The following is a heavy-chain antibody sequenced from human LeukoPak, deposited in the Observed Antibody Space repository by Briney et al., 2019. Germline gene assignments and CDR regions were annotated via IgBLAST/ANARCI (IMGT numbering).Heavy chain of an antibody. Sequence: SETLSLTCTVSGDSISSSSCYWGWIRQPPGKGLEWIGYIYHSGSTYYNPSLKSRVTISVDRSKNQFSLKLSSVTAADTAVYYCARGGGTGSGYWGQGTLVTVSS. D-gene: IGHD1-1*01. CDR1: GDSISSSSCY. CDR3: ARGGGTGSGY. J-gene: IGHJ4*02. CDR2: IYHSGST. V-gene: IGHV4-30-2*01.